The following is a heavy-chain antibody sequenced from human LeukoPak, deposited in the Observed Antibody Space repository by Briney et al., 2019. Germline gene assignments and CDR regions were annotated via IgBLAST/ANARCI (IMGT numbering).Heavy chain of an antibody. D-gene: IGHD6-19*01. CDR1: GGSISSYY. CDR3: ARETHIAVAGTFYYYGMDV. Sequence: SETLSLTCTVSGGSISSYYWSWIRQPAGKGLEWIGRIYTSGSTNYNPSLKSRVTMSVDTSKNQFSLKLSSVTAADTAVYYCARETHIAVAGTFYYYGMDVWGQGTTVTVSS. J-gene: IGHJ6*02. V-gene: IGHV4-4*07. CDR2: IYTSGST.